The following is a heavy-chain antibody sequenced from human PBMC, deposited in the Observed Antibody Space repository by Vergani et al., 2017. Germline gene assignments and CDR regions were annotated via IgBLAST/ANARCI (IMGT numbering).Heavy chain of an antibody. CDR2: ISNSGNTI. J-gene: IGHJ1*01. CDR3: ARPRFTPYCSGGSCHAEYFQH. V-gene: IGHV3-11*01. Sequence: QVQLVESGGGLVKPGGSLRLSCAASGFSFSDHYMTWIRQAPGKGLEWVSYISNSGNTIEYADSVKGRFSISRDNAKSSLFLQMDSLRAEDTAVYYCARPRFTPYCSGGSCHAEYFQHWGQGTLVTVSS. CDR1: GFSFSDHY. D-gene: IGHD2-15*01.